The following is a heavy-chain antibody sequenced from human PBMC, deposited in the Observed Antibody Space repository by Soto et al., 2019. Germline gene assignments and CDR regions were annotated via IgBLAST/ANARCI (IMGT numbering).Heavy chain of an antibody. J-gene: IGHJ6*02. CDR3: ARADYDSSEQDYYYYGMGV. CDR1: GYTFTSYA. V-gene: IGHV1-3*01. D-gene: IGHD3-22*01. Sequence: QVQLVQSGAEVKKPGASVKVSCKASGYTFTSYAMHWVRQAPGQRLEWMGWINAGNGNTKYSQKFQGRVTITRDTSASTAYMELSSVGSEDTAVYYCARADYDSSEQDYYYYGMGVWGQGTRVTVS. CDR2: INAGNGNT.